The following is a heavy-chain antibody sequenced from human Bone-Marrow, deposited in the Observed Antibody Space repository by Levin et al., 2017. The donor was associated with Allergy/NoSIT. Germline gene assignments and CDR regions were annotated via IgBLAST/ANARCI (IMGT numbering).Heavy chain of an antibody. CDR1: GGSISSSY. Sequence: SQTLSLTCTVSGGSISSSYWSWLRQPPGKGLEWIGYIYYSGSTNYNPSLKSRVTISVDTSKNQFFLKLSSVTAADTAVYYCATSPASSWWDYWGQGTLVTVSS. D-gene: IGHD6-13*01. V-gene: IGHV4-59*01. CDR3: ATSPASSWWDY. J-gene: IGHJ4*02. CDR2: IYYSGST.